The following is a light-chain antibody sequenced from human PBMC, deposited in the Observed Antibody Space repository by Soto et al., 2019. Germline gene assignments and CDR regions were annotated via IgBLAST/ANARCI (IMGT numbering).Light chain of an antibody. CDR2: GAS. CDR3: QQYGSSPPLT. J-gene: IGKJ4*01. Sequence: EIVLMQSPGTLSLSPGESATLSCRASQSVSNNYVAWYQQKPGQAPRLLIAGASSRATGIPDRFSGSGSGTDVTLTISSLEPEDFAVYYCQQYGSSPPLTFGGGTKVEIK. CDR1: QSVSNNY. V-gene: IGKV3-20*01.